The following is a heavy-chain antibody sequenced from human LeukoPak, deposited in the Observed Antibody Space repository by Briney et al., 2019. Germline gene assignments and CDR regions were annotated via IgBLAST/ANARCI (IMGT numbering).Heavy chain of an antibody. CDR3: PREFSTSSHFDT. Sequence: PGGSLRLSCAASGFTFSSHWMSWVRQAPGKGLEWVANIKQHGSEKYYVDSVKGRFTISRDNAKNSLYLQMNSLRAEDTAVYYCPREFSTSSHFDTWGQGTLVTVSS. CDR2: IKQHGSEK. J-gene: IGHJ4*02. CDR1: GFTFSSHW. D-gene: IGHD6-6*01. V-gene: IGHV3-7*01.